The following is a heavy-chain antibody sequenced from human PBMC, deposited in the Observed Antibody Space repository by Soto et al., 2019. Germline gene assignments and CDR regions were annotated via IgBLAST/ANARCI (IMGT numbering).Heavy chain of an antibody. CDR1: GGSVSSGSYY. CDR3: ARFPVDISDAFDI. CDR2: IYYSGST. V-gene: IGHV4-61*01. J-gene: IGHJ3*02. D-gene: IGHD2-21*01. Sequence: QVQLQESGPGLVKPSETLSLTCTVSGGSVSSGSYYWSWIRQPPGKGLEWIGYIYYSGSTNYNPSLKSRVTLSVDTSKNQFSLKLSSVTAADTAVYYCARFPVDISDAFDIWGQGTMVTVSS.